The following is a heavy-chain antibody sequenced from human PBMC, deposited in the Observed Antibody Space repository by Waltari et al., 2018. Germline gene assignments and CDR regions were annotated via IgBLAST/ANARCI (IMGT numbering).Heavy chain of an antibody. D-gene: IGHD2-15*01. CDR2: INTDGSIT. CDR3: TRGVAEGFDP. Sequence: EVQLVESGGDLVQPGGSLRLSCAASGLTFSSYWMPWVRQAPGTGLVWVSRINTDGSITIYADSVRGRFTISRDNAKNTLYLQMNSLRVDDSAVYYCTRGVAEGFDPWGQGTLVTVSS. J-gene: IGHJ5*02. V-gene: IGHV3-74*01. CDR1: GLTFSSYW.